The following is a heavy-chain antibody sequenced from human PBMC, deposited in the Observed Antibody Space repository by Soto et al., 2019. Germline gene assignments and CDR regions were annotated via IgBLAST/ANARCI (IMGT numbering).Heavy chain of an antibody. CDR1: GFTFSDHY. V-gene: IGHV3-72*01. CDR2: IRNKANSYTT. Sequence: GGSLRLSCAASGFTFSDHYMDWVRQAPGQGLEWVGRIRNKANSYTTEYAASVEGRFTISRDDSKTSLYLQMNSLKTEDTAVYYCARRRTSGTYQEGYFDHWGQGTLVPVSP. D-gene: IGHD1-26*01. J-gene: IGHJ4*02. CDR3: ARRRTSGTYQEGYFDH.